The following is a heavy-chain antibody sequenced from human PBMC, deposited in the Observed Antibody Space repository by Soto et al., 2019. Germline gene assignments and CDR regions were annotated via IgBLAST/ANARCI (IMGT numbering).Heavy chain of an antibody. CDR3: AKKVPAALRLYYFFGLDV. D-gene: IGHD2-15*01. Sequence: QVQLQESGPGLVKPSGNLSLTCAVSGASISSDNRWTWVRQPPGEGLEWIGEISQSGTTKYNPSLASRVTIAVDKSKNQFSLRLTSMTAADTAVYYCAKKVPAALRLYYFFGLDVWGQGTTVTVSS. J-gene: IGHJ6*02. CDR1: GASISSDNR. CDR2: ISQSGTT. V-gene: IGHV4-4*02.